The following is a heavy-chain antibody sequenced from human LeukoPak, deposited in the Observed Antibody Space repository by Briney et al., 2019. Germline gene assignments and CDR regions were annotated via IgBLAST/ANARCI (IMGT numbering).Heavy chain of an antibody. CDR2: IRSDGSDK. Sequence: PGGSLRLSCAASGFTFSNYDMHWARQAPGKGLEWVTFIRSDGSDKYYADSVKGRSTISRDNSRNTLYLQMNSLRPEDTAVYYCGGLAVFDYWGQGTLVTVSS. V-gene: IGHV3-30*02. CDR1: GFTFSNYD. J-gene: IGHJ4*02. D-gene: IGHD2-15*01. CDR3: GGLAVFDY.